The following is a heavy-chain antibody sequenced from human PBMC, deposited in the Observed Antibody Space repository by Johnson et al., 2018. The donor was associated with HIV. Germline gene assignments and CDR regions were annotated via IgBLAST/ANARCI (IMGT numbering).Heavy chain of an antibody. CDR3: AKDGNDILTGQGPDGFDV. CDR1: GFAVSSNY. Sequence: QLVESGGGLVRPGGSLRLSCAASGFAVSSNYMNWVRQTPGKGLEWVSILYSAGSAYYADSVKGRFTISRDNPKNTLNLQLNGLRPEDTALYYCAKDGNDILTGQGPDGFDVWGQGTMVTVSS. J-gene: IGHJ3*01. CDR2: LYSAGSA. D-gene: IGHD3-9*01. V-gene: IGHV3-66*02.